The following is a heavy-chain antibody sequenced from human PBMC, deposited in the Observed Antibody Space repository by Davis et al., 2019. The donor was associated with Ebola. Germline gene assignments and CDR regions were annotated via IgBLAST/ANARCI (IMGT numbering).Heavy chain of an antibody. Sequence: ASVKVSCKTSGYTFTNYGITWVRQAPGQGLEWMGWINPHNGNTNYAQSVQGRVTMTTDTSTSTAYREVGSLRSDDTAVYYCSRAQFPTTSDHWGQGTLVTVSS. J-gene: IGHJ4*02. CDR1: GYTFTNYG. D-gene: IGHD1-1*01. CDR3: SRAQFPTTSDH. CDR2: INPHNGNT. V-gene: IGHV1-18*04.